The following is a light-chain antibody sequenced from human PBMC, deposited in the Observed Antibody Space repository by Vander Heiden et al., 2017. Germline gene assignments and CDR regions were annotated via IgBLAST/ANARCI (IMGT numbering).Light chain of an antibody. CDR1: SSNIGSNY. Sequence: QSVLTQPPSASGTPGQRVTISCSGSSSNIGSNYVYWYQPLPGTAPKLLIYRNNQRPSGVPDRFSGSKSGTSASLAISGLRSEDEADYYCAAWDDSLTATVFGGGTKLTVL. V-gene: IGLV1-47*01. CDR3: AAWDDSLTATV. J-gene: IGLJ3*02. CDR2: RNN.